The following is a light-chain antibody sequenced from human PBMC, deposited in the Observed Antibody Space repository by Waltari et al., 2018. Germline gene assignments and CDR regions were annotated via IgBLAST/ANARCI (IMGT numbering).Light chain of an antibody. CDR1: RSHIGSNS. Sequence: QSVLTQPPSASGTPGQRVTISCSGGRSHIGSNSVHWFQQLPGTAPRLFIYFTDQRPSGVPGRFSGSKSGTSASLAISGLQSGDEADYYCASWDASLNGWVFGGGTKLTVL. CDR3: ASWDASLNGWV. CDR2: FTD. J-gene: IGLJ3*02. V-gene: IGLV1-44*01.